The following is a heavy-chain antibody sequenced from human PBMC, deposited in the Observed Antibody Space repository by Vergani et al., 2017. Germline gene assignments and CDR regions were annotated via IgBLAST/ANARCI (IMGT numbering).Heavy chain of an antibody. Sequence: EVQLVESGGGLVQPGGSLRLSCAASGFTFSSYWMSWVRQAPGKGLEWVAKIKEDGSANYYVDSVKGRFNISSDNAKNSLYLQMNSLRAEDTEVYYCARVHSSSLYTLGAFDIWGQGTMVTVSS. CDR1: GFTFSSYW. V-gene: IGHV3-7*01. J-gene: IGHJ3*02. CDR2: IKEDGSAN. CDR3: ARVHSSSLYTLGAFDI. D-gene: IGHD6-13*01.